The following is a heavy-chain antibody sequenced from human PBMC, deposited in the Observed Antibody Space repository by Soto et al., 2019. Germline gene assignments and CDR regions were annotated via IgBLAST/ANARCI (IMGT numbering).Heavy chain of an antibody. CDR1: GVSISNDVYY. Sequence: PSETLSLTCTVSGVSISNDVYYWTWIRQYPGKGLEWVGYIYYTGSTYYNPSLTSRVMMSVDTSKNQLSLKLSSVTAADTAVYYCARQEYGDYVFLDYWGQGTLVIVSS. V-gene: IGHV4-31*03. J-gene: IGHJ4*02. CDR3: ARQEYGDYVFLDY. CDR2: IYYTGST. D-gene: IGHD4-17*01.